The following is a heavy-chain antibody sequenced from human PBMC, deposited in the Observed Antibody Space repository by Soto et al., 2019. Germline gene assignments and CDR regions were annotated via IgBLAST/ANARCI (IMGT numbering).Heavy chain of an antibody. D-gene: IGHD1-1*01. CDR1: VGSFSGYP. Sequence: WETLSLTCGVYVGSFSGYPWNWIRQSQGQGLEGIGEINHSGTTKYNPSLESRINLSVDTSKKQCSLKMFSVTAADTAIYYCARGWRFNPWGKGTQVTASS. J-gene: IGHJ5*02. V-gene: IGHV4-34*01. CDR2: INHSGTT. CDR3: ARGWRFNP.